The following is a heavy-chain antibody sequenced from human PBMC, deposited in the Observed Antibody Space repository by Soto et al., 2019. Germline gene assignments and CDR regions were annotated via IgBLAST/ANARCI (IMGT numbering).Heavy chain of an antibody. Sequence: QVRLQESGPGLLKPSETLSLTCTVSGGSINTFYWSWVRQPAGKGLEWIGRIFSSGSTSFNPSLESRVAMSVDTSKNHFSLNLSSVTAADMAVYYCAREGSDSAYNFAHGIQLWSFDFWGQGALVTVSS. CDR1: GGSINTFY. V-gene: IGHV4-4*07. CDR2: IFSSGST. J-gene: IGHJ4*02. D-gene: IGHD5-12*01. CDR3: AREGSDSAYNFAHGIQLWSFDF.